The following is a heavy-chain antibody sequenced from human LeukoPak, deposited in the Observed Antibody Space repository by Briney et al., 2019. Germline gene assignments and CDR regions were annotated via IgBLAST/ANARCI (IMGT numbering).Heavy chain of an antibody. CDR3: TGYISGFPC. CDR1: GFTVSSNY. J-gene: IGHJ4*02. V-gene: IGHV3-53*01. Sequence: GGSLRLSCAASGFTVSSNYMTWVRQAPGKGLEWVSIFYSGDTTYYADSVKGRFTISRENSKNTLCLQMNSLRAEDTAVYYCTGYISGFPCWGQGTLVTVSS. D-gene: IGHD5-18*01. CDR2: FYSGDTT.